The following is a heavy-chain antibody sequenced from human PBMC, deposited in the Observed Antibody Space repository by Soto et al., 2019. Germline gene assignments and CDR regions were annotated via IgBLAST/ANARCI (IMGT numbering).Heavy chain of an antibody. D-gene: IGHD6-19*01. CDR1: GYSIGSGYY. Sequence: SETLSLTCAVSGYSIGSGYYWGWIRQPPGKGLEWIGSIYHSGSTYYNPSLKSRVTISVDTSKNQFSLKLSSVTAADTAVYYCARDRIAVDDWSWFDPWGQGTLVTVSS. CDR2: IYHSGST. V-gene: IGHV4-38-2*02. J-gene: IGHJ5*02. CDR3: ARDRIAVDDWSWFDP.